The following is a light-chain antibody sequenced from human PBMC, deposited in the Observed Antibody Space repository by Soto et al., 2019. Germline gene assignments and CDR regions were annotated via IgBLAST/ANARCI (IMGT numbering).Light chain of an antibody. Sequence: QSVLTQPPSASGTPGQRVTVSCSGSSSNIGSRTVNWYQQLPGTAPKLLIYFNSQRPSGVPDRFSGSKSGTSASLAISGLQPEDEADYYCAVWDDSLKGDVFGAGTKLTVL. CDR3: AVWDDSLKGDV. V-gene: IGLV1-44*01. J-gene: IGLJ1*01. CDR1: SSNIGSRT. CDR2: FNS.